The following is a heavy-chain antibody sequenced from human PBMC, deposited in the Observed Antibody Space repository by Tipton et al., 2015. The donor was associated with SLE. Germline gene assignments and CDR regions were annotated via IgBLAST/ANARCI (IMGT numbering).Heavy chain of an antibody. Sequence: TLSLTCTVSGGSFSTGYDYWSWIRQRPGKGLEWIGEVNDSGYRNYNPSLKSRVTISVDTSKNQFSLKLSPVTAADTAVYYCARGGYCSGGSCLDYWGQGTLVTVSS. CDR1: GGSFSTGYDY. D-gene: IGHD2-15*01. J-gene: IGHJ4*02. V-gene: IGHV4-61*01. CDR2: VNDSGYR. CDR3: ARGGYCSGGSCLDY.